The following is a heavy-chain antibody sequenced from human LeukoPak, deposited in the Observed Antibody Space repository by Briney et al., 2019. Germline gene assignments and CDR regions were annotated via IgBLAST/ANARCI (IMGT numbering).Heavy chain of an antibody. V-gene: IGHV3-21*01. Sequence: PGGSLRLSCAASGFAFSSYRMNGVRQAPGKGLEWVSSISSNGDYIYYTDSVKGRFTMSRDNAKNSLYLQMNSLRAEDTAVYYCARGVYSSSILPAYYYYYGMDVWGQGTTVTVSS. CDR2: ISSNGDYI. CDR3: ARGVYSSSILPAYYYYYGMDV. J-gene: IGHJ6*02. CDR1: GFAFSSYR. D-gene: IGHD6-6*01.